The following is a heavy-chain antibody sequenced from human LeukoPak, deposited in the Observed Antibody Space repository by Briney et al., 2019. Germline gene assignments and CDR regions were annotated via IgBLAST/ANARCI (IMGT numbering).Heavy chain of an antibody. Sequence: YPSETLSLTCTVSGGSVSSSSYYWGWIRQPPGKGLEWIGSIYYSASTYYHPSLKRRVTISVDTSKNQYSLKLSSVPAADTSVYYCARLQADYGNYGRLDHWGPGTLVTVSS. CDR1: GGSVSSSSYY. CDR2: IYYSAST. V-gene: IGHV4-39*01. J-gene: IGHJ4*02. D-gene: IGHD4-11*01. CDR3: ARLQADYGNYGRLDH.